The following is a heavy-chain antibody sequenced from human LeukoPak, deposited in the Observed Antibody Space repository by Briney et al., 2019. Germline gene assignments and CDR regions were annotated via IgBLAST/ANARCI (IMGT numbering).Heavy chain of an antibody. J-gene: IGHJ4*02. CDR1: GFTVSSNY. V-gene: IGHV3-53*01. D-gene: IGHD3-22*01. CDR3: ARSYYYDSSGYYFDY. CDR2: IYSGGST. Sequence: GGSLRLPCAASGFTVSSNYMSWVRQASGKGLEWVSVIYSGGSTYYADSVKGRFTISRDNSKNTLYLQMNSLRAEDTAVYYCARSYYYDSSGYYFDYWGQGTLVTVSS.